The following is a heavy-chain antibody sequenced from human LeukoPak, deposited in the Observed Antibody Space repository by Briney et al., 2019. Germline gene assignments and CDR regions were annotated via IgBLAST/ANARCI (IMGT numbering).Heavy chain of an antibody. J-gene: IGHJ3*02. CDR2: MNPNSGNT. CDR1: GYTFTSYG. CDR3: ARMGWNFWSGTDAFDI. V-gene: IGHV1-8*03. D-gene: IGHD3-3*01. Sequence: ASVKVSCKASGYTFTSYGINWVRQATGQGLEWMGWMNPNSGNTGYAQKFQGRVTITRNTSISTAYMELSSLRSEDTAVYYCARMGWNFWSGTDAFDIWGQGTMVTVSS.